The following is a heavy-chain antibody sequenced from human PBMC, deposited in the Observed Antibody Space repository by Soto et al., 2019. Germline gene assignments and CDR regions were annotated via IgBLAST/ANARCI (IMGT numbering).Heavy chain of an antibody. D-gene: IGHD2-15*01. CDR1: DDSTSNYD. J-gene: IGHJ4*02. V-gene: IGHV4-59*01. CDR2: ISYSGNT. Sequence: SETLSLTCIISDDSTSNYDLSWIRQSPVKGLEWIGYISYSGNTNYNPSLKSRVTISVDTSKDQLSLKVTSVTAADTAMYYCACLRGKRGSPIDYWGQGTQVTVSS. CDR3: ACLRGKRGSPIDY.